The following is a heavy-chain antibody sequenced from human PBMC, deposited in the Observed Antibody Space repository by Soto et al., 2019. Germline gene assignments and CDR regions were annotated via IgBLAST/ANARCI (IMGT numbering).Heavy chain of an antibody. Sequence: SDTLSLTFTVSRGSISSVTNYWTWIRQPPGKGMEWIANIYYSGSTFYNPSLKSRVTISLDTSKNQFSLKLRSVTAADTAVYYCARHEEGWYFDXWGQGTLVTVSX. J-gene: IGHJ4*02. V-gene: IGHV4-39*01. CDR3: ARHEEGWYFDX. CDR2: IYYSGST. CDR1: RGSISSVTNY.